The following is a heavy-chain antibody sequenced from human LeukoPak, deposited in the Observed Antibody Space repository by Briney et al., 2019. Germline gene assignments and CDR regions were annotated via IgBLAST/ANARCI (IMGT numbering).Heavy chain of an antibody. V-gene: IGHV3-30-3*01. CDR3: AREYYDSSGYYHGWH. Sequence: GGSLRLSCAASGFTFSSYAMHWVRQAPGKGLEWVAVISYDGSNKYYADSVKGRFTISRDNSKNTLYLQMNSLRAEDTAVYYCAREYYDSSGYYHGWHWGQGALVTVSS. CDR2: ISYDGSNK. D-gene: IGHD3-22*01. J-gene: IGHJ4*02. CDR1: GFTFSSYA.